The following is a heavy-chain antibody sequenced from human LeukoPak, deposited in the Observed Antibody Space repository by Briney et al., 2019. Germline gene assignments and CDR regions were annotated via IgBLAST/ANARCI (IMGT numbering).Heavy chain of an antibody. CDR1: GFTFSSYS. CDR3: ARGYYGSGSYWNLDY. J-gene: IGHJ4*02. V-gene: IGHV3-21*01. D-gene: IGHD3-10*01. CDR2: ISSSSSYI. Sequence: PGGSLRLSCAASGFTFSSYSMNWVRQAPGKGLEWVSSISSSSSYIYYADSVKGRFTISRDNAKNSLYLQMNSLRAEDTAVYYCARGYYGSGSYWNLDYWGQGTLVTVSS.